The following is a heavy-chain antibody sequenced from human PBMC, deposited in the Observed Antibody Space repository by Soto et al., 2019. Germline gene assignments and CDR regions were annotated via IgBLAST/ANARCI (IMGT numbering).Heavy chain of an antibody. CDR1: GYTLTELS. CDR2: FDPEDGET. CDR3: ATDFLVGAHRTDPAMDV. Sequence: QVQLVQSGAEVKKPGASVKVSCKVSGYTLTELSMHWVRHAPGKGLEWMGGFDPEDGETIYAQKFQGRVTMTEDTSTDTAYMELSSLSSEDTAVYYCATDFLVGAHRTDPAMDVWGQGTTVTVSS. J-gene: IGHJ6*02. D-gene: IGHD1-26*01. V-gene: IGHV1-24*01.